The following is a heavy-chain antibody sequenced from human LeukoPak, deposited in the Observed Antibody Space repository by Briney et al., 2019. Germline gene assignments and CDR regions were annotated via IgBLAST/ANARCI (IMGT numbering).Heavy chain of an antibody. CDR1: GYTFTSYD. V-gene: IGHV1-8*01. Sequence: GASVKVSFKASGYTFTSYDINWVRQATGQGLEWMGWMNPHSDNTGYAQKFQGRVTMTRNTSISTAYMELSSLRSEDTAVYYCARGTQSLAAAGVGYWFDPWGQGTLVTVSS. CDR3: ARGTQSLAAAGVGYWFDP. D-gene: IGHD6-13*01. CDR2: MNPHSDNT. J-gene: IGHJ5*02.